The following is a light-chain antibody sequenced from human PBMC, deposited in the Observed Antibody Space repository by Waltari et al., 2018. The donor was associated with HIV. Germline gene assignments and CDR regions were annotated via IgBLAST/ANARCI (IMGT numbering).Light chain of an antibody. CDR2: DVT. CDR1: SRDVGGYNY. CDR3: CSYADTYFVV. J-gene: IGLJ2*01. V-gene: IGLV2-11*01. Sequence: QSALTQHRSGSGSHGRSVGISGPGTSRDVGGYNYVSGYQHHPNKGPKLLIYDVTKRPSGVPHRFSGSKSGNTASLTISVLQAEDEADYYCCSYADTYFVVFGGRTTLTVL.